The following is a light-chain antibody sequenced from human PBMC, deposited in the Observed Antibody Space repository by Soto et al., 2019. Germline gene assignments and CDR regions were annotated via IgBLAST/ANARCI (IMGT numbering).Light chain of an antibody. V-gene: IGKV3-20*01. CDR2: GAS. CDR3: QQYGSSPYT. J-gene: IGKJ2*01. CDR1: QSVYSNS. Sequence: EIVLTQSPGTLSLSPGDRATLSCRASQSVYSNSLAWYQQRSGQPPRLLIFGASNRATGIPDRFSGSGSGTEFTLSISRLEPEDFAVYYCQQYGSSPYTFGQVTKLETK.